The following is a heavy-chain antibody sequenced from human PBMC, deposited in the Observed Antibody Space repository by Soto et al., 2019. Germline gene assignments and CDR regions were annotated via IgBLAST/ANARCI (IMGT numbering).Heavy chain of an antibody. CDR1: GYTFTSYG. J-gene: IGHJ5*02. D-gene: IGHD6-13*01. CDR2: ISAYNGNT. Sequence: APVEVSCKASGYTFTSYGIIWVRQAPGQGLEWMGWISAYNGNTNYAQKLQGRVTMTTDTSTSTAYMELRSLRSDDTAVYYCARGDTTAAAGRNSWFDPWGQGTLVTVSS. CDR3: ARGDTTAAAGRNSWFDP. V-gene: IGHV1-18*04.